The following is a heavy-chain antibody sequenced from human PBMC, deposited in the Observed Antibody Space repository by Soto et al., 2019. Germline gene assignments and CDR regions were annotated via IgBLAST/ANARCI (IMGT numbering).Heavy chain of an antibody. Sequence: SETLSLTCTVSGGSISSYYWSWIRQPPGKGLEWIGYIYYSGSTNYNPSLKSRVTISVDTSKNQFSLKLSSVTAADTAVYYCARHKLVYGDYTFDYWGQGTLVTVSS. D-gene: IGHD4-17*01. CDR3: ARHKLVYGDYTFDY. CDR1: GGSISSYY. J-gene: IGHJ4*02. V-gene: IGHV4-59*08. CDR2: IYYSGST.